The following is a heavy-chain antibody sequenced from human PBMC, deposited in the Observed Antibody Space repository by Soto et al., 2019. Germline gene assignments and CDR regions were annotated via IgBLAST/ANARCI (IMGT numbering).Heavy chain of an antibody. V-gene: IGHV5-51*01. Sequence: PGGSLKISCQASGYIFTNYWIGWVRHMPGKGLEWMGIIYPGDSDTRYSPSFQGQVTISADRSISTAYLQWRSLKASETAMYYCERLPNIFDLDNCGHGTRVTVSP. CDR1: GYIFTNYW. J-gene: IGHJ4*01. CDR3: ERLPNIFDLDN. CDR2: IYPGDSDT. D-gene: IGHD2-21*01.